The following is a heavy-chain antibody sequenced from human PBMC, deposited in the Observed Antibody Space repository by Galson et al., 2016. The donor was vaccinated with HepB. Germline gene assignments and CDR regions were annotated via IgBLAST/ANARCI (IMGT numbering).Heavy chain of an antibody. J-gene: IGHJ1*01. Sequence: TLSLTCTVSGGSISSGYYYWSWIRQPAGKGLEWIGRIYSSGNTQYNTNYNPSLESRVTISVDTSEKQFSLQLTSVTAADTAVYYCVRQPYSITPWDSLEWGQGTLVTVSS. CDR1: GGSISSGYYY. CDR3: VRQPYSITPWDSLE. D-gene: IGHD6-13*01. V-gene: IGHV4-61*02. CDR2: IYSSG.